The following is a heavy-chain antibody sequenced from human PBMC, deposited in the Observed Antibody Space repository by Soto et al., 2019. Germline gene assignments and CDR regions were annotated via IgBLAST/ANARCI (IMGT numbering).Heavy chain of an antibody. V-gene: IGHV3-23*01. Sequence: GGSLRLSCAASGFTFNNYGMSWVRQAPGKGLEWVSAITDSGGSTYYADSVKGRFTISRDNSKNAVYLQMNSLRAEDTAVYYCAKVATVVTLYYFDYWGQGTLVTVSS. CDR3: AKVATVVTLYYFDY. CDR1: GFTFNNYG. J-gene: IGHJ4*02. D-gene: IGHD4-17*01. CDR2: ITDSGGST.